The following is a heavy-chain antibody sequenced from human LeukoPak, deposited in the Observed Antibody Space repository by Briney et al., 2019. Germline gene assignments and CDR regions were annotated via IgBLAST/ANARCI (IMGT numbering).Heavy chain of an antibody. CDR2: INHSGST. CDR3: ARGLIGYCSGGSCSFDY. D-gene: IGHD2-15*01. Sequence: PSETLSLTCAVYGGSFSGYYWSWIRQPPGKGLEWIGEINHSGSTNYNPSLKSRVTISVDTSKNQFSLKLSSVTAADTAVYYCARGLIGYCSGGSCSFDYWGQGTLVTVSS. V-gene: IGHV4-34*01. CDR1: GGSFSGYY. J-gene: IGHJ4*02.